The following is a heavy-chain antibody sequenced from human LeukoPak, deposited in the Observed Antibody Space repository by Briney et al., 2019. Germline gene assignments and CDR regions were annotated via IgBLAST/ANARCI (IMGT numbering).Heavy chain of an antibody. J-gene: IGHJ4*02. CDR2: IYYSGST. CDR3: ARLPYYYDSSGSDY. CDR1: GGSISSYY. Sequence: SETLSLTCTVSGGSISSYYWXXIXXPPXXXXXXIGYIYYSGSTNYNPSLKSRVTISVDTSKNQFSLKLSSVTAADTAVYYCARLPYYYDSSGSDYWGQGTLVTVSS. D-gene: IGHD3-22*01. V-gene: IGHV4-59*01.